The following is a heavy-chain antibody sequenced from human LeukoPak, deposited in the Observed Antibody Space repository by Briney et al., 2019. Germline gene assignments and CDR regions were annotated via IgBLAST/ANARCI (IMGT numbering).Heavy chain of an antibody. CDR1: EFTFSTYW. V-gene: IGHV3-74*01. D-gene: IGHD4-23*01. J-gene: IGHJ4*02. Sequence: GGSLRLSCAASEFTFSTYWMHWVRQAQGKGLVWVSRINSDGSSTNYADSVKGRFTISRDNAKNTLYLQMNSLSTEDTAVYYCASGYSSDYGGNLYWGRGTLVTVSS. CDR3: ASGYSSDYGGNLY. CDR2: INSDGSST.